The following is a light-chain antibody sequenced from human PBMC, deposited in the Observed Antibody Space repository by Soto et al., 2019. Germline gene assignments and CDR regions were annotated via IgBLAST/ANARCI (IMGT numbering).Light chain of an antibody. Sequence: EIVLAQSPGTLSLSPGERATLSCRACQTIASRYLAWYQHQPGQAPRLLIYRTFARAPGIPDRFSGGGSGTDFTLTISRLEREDFALYYCQQYDTSPPTFGQGTRLDIE. CDR3: QQYDTSPPT. CDR2: RTF. CDR1: QTIASRY. V-gene: IGKV3-20*01. J-gene: IGKJ5*01.